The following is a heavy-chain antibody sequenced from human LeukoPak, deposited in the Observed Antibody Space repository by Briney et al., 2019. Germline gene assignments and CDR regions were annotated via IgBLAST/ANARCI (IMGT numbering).Heavy chain of an antibody. CDR3: ALIAAAGHGPYFDY. Sequence: GASVKVSCKASGGTFSSYAISWVRQAPGQGLEWMGGIIPIFGTANYAQKFQGRVTITTDESTSTAYMELSSLRSGDTAVYYCALIAAAGHGPYFDYWGQGTLVTVSS. CDR2: IIPIFGTA. D-gene: IGHD6-13*01. V-gene: IGHV1-69*05. CDR1: GGTFSSYA. J-gene: IGHJ4*02.